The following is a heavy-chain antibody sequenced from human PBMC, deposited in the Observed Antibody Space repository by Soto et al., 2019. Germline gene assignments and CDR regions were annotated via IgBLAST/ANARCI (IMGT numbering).Heavy chain of an antibody. CDR1: GYSFTSYW. CDR2: IYPGDSDT. D-gene: IGHD2-2*01. J-gene: IGHJ3*02. Sequence: GESLNISCKGSGYSFTSYWIGLVRQMPGKGLEWMGIIYPGDSDTRYSPSFQGQVTISADKSISTAYLQWSSLKASDTAMYYCARHGRDKDIVVVPAEVDIWGQGTMVTVSS. CDR3: ARHGRDKDIVVVPAEVDI. V-gene: IGHV5-51*01.